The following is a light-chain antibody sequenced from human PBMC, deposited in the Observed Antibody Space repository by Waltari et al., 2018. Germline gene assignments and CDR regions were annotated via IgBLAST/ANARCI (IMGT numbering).Light chain of an antibody. CDR1: QSVSSSY. CDR2: GAS. V-gene: IGKV3-20*01. Sequence: EIVLTQSPGTLSLSPGERATLSCRASQSVSSSYLAWYQQKPGQAPRLLIYGASSMATGIPDRFSGSGSGTDFTVTISRLEPEDLSVYYCQQYGSSPGTFGQGTKLEIK. J-gene: IGKJ1*01. CDR3: QQYGSSPGT.